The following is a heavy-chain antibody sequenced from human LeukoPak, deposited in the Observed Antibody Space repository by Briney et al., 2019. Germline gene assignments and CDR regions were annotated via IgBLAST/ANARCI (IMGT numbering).Heavy chain of an antibody. V-gene: IGHV3-23*01. CDR1: GFAFGSEA. D-gene: IGHD3-3*01. CDR3: AQGYDFWSGSEYFQH. J-gene: IGHJ1*01. CDR2: ISPGGGTT. Sequence: PGGSLRLSCAVSGFAFGSEAMSWVRQSPARGLEWVASISPGGGTTYYADYVKGRFTISRDNSKNSLFVQMNSLRAEDTAVYFCAQGYDFWSGSEYFQHWGQGTLVTVSS.